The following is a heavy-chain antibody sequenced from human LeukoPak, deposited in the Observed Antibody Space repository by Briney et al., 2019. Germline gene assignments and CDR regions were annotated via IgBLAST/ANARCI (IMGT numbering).Heavy chain of an antibody. V-gene: IGHV3-9*01. CDR2: IRWNNENI. J-gene: IGHJ4*02. CDR1: GFTFDDYA. D-gene: IGHD3-10*01. Sequence: GRSLRLSCVASGFTFDDYAMHWVRQAPGKGLEWVSGIRWNNENIGYGDSVKGRFTISRDNAKNSLYLEMNSLRIEDTALYFCAEGVRGTIYLPFDVCGQGTLVTVSS. CDR3: AEGVRGTIYLPFDV.